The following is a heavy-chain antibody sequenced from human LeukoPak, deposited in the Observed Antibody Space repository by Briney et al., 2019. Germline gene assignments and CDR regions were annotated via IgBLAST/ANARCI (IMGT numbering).Heavy chain of an antibody. Sequence: GGSLRLSCAASGFTFSDYYMNWVRQAPGKGLGLVSSISRSSTLYYADSVKGRFTISRDNAKNSLCLQMNSLRAEDTAVSDCARVAVVLHYFDYWGQGTLVTVSS. V-gene: IGHV3-69-1*01. CDR1: GFTFSDYY. J-gene: IGHJ4*02. CDR3: ARVAVVLHYFDY. CDR2: ISRSSTL. D-gene: IGHD6-19*01.